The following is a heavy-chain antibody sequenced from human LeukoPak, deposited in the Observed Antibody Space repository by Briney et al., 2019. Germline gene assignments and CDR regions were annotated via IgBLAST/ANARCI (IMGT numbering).Heavy chain of an antibody. CDR1: GFTVSSNY. D-gene: IGHD3-10*01. Sequence: GRSLRLSCAASGFTVSSNYMSWVRQAPRKGLEWVSVIYSGGSTYYADSVKGRFTISRDNSKNTLYLQMNSLRAEDTAVYYCAREQHYFGDAFDIWGQGTMVTVS. V-gene: IGHV3-66*02. CDR3: AREQHYFGDAFDI. J-gene: IGHJ3*02. CDR2: IYSGGST.